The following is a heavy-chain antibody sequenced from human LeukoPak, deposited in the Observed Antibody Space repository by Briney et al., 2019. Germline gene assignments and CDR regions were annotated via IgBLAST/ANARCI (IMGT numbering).Heavy chain of an antibody. CDR3: TRFEPVLLWFGEFDY. J-gene: IGHJ4*02. CDR2: IRSKAYGGTT. Sequence: SLRLSCTAPGFTFGDYAMSWFRQAPGKGLEWGGFIRSKAYGGTTEYAASVKGRFTISRDDSKSIAYLQMNSLKTEDTAVYYCTRFEPVLLWFGEFDYWGQGTLVTVSS. D-gene: IGHD3-10*01. V-gene: IGHV3-49*03. CDR1: GFTFGDYA.